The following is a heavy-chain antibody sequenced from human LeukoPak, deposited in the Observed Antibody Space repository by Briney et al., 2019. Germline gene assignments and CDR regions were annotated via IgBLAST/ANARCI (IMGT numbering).Heavy chain of an antibody. J-gene: IGHJ3*02. Sequence: SETLSLTCTVSGGSNSSSYYYWGWIRQPPGTGLELIGTIYYSRSTYYNPSFKSRVTLSVDTSKSQFSLRLSSVTAADTAVYYCARRRDGYSDDAFDIWGQGTMVTVSS. CDR1: GGSNSSSYYY. D-gene: IGHD5-24*01. V-gene: IGHV4-39*01. CDR3: ARRRDGYSDDAFDI. CDR2: IYYSRST.